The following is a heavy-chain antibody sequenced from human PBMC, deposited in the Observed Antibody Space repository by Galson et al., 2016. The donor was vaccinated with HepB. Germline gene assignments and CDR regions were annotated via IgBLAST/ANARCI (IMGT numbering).Heavy chain of an antibody. CDR1: GYTFTGYY. CDR3: ARDRLGGYDYH. CDR2: INPNSGGT. V-gene: IGHV1-2*02. Sequence: SVKVSCKASGYTFTGYYMHWVRQAPGQGLEWMGWINPNSGGTNYAQKFQGRVTMTRDTSISTAYMELSSLRPNDTAVYYCARDRLGGYDYHWGQGTLVTVSS. D-gene: IGHD5-12*01. J-gene: IGHJ5*02.